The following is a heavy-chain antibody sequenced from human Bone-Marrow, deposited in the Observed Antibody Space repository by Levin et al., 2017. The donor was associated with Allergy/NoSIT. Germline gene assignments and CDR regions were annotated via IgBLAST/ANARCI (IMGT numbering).Heavy chain of an antibody. Sequence: SVKVSCKASGGTFSTFPISWMRQAPGEGLEWMGGIIPTLRRANYAQKFQGKVTITADESSNTVYMELSSLTYDDTAVYYCAGPKTSTWYTALDFWGPGTQVTVSS. CDR1: GGTFSTFP. J-gene: IGHJ4*02. CDR2: IIPTLRRA. CDR3: AGPKTSTWYTALDF. D-gene: IGHD2-2*01. V-gene: IGHV1-69*13.